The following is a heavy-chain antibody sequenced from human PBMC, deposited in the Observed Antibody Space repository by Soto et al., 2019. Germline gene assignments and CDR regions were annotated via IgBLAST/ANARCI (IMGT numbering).Heavy chain of an antibody. CDR3: VREHTYIVF. CDR2: INQDGSVQ. Sequence: EVQLVEYGGGLVQPGGSLRLSCATSGFTFTTFWMSWVRQAPGRGPEWVANINQDGSVQYYVDSVTGRFTISSDNAQSSLYFQMNSLRAADTAVYYCVREHTYIVFWGQGTLVTVSS. J-gene: IGHJ4*02. V-gene: IGHV3-7*01. D-gene: IGHD3-16*02. CDR1: GFTFTTFW.